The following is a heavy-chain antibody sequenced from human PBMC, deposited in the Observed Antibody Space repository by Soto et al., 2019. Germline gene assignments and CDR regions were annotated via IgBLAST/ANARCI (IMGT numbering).Heavy chain of an antibody. Sequence: ASVKVSCKASGYTFTSYGISWVRQAPGQGLEWMGWISAYNGDTNYAQKLQGRVTMTTDTSTSTAYMELRSLRSDDTAVYYCASSDYGDYNAFDIWGQGTMVTVSS. V-gene: IGHV1-18*01. CDR2: ISAYNGDT. CDR1: GYTFTSYG. D-gene: IGHD4-17*01. J-gene: IGHJ3*02. CDR3: ASSDYGDYNAFDI.